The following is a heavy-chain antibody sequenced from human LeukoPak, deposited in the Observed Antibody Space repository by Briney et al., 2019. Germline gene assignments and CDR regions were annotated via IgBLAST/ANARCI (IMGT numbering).Heavy chain of an antibody. CDR3: ARVYSSGYYLYYFDY. CDR1: GGSISSYY. V-gene: IGHV4-59*01. CDR2: IYYSGST. J-gene: IGHJ4*02. Sequence: SETLSLTCTVSGGSISSYYWSWIRQPPGKGLEWIGYIYYSGSTNYNPSLKSRVTISVDTSKNQFSLKLSSVTAADTAVYYCARVYSSGYYLYYFDYWGQGTLVTVSS. D-gene: IGHD3-22*01.